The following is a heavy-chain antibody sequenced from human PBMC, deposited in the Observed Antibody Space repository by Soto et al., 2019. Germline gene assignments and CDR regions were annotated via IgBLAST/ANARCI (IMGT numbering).Heavy chain of an antibody. V-gene: IGHV4-39*01. Sequence: QLQLQESGPGLVKPSETLSLTCTVSGGSISSSSYYWGWIRQPPGKGLEWIGSIYYSGSTYYNPSLKSRVTISVDTSKNQFSLKLSSVTAADTAVYYCARLPSSGWDDWYFDLWGRGTLVTVSS. CDR2: IYYSGST. D-gene: IGHD6-19*01. CDR1: GGSISSSSYY. J-gene: IGHJ2*01. CDR3: ARLPSSGWDDWYFDL.